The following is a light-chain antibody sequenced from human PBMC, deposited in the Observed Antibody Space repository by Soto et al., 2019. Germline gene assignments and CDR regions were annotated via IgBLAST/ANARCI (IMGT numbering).Light chain of an antibody. J-gene: IGLJ2*01. CDR3: SSYTSSSTLV. CDR1: SSDVGGYNY. Sequence: QSALTQPASVSGSPGQSITISCTGTSSDVGGYNYVSWYQQHPGKAPKLMIYDVSNRPSGVSNRFSGSKSGNTASLTISGLQAEDEADYYCSSYTSSSTLVLGVWTKVTVL. CDR2: DVS. V-gene: IGLV2-14*01.